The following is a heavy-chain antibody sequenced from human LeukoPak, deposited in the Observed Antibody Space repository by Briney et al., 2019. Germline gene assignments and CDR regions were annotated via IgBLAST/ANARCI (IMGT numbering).Heavy chain of an antibody. CDR3: ASARSYGGYWAPYDY. CDR1: GFTFSLYA. J-gene: IGHJ4*02. V-gene: IGHV3-48*01. CDR2: ISGSSTTI. Sequence: GGSLRLSCAASGFTFSLYAMTWVRQALGKGLEWVSYISGSSTTIHYADSVKGRFTISRDSAKNSLYLQMNSLRAEDTAVYYCASARSYGGYWAPYDYWGQGTLVTVSS. D-gene: IGHD5-12*01.